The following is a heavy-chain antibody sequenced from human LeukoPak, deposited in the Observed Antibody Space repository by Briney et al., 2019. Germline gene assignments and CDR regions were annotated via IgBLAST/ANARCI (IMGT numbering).Heavy chain of an antibody. CDR3: ARDNFYYDSSGYYDAFDI. CDR1: GFTFSSYW. D-gene: IGHD3-22*01. Sequence: GGSLRLSCAASGFTFSSYWMHWDRQAPGKGLVWVSRINSDGSSTSYADSVRGRFTISRDNAKNTLYLQMNSLRAEDTAVYYCARDNFYYDSSGYYDAFDIWGQGTMVTVSS. CDR2: INSDGSST. V-gene: IGHV3-74*01. J-gene: IGHJ3*02.